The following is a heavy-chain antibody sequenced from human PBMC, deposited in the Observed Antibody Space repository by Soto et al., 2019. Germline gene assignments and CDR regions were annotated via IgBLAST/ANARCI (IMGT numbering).Heavy chain of an antibody. J-gene: IGHJ4*02. CDR3: AKSRDRVVHLGEFDY. D-gene: IGHD1-1*01. V-gene: IGHV3-30*18. CDR2: ISYDGSNK. CDR1: GFTFSSYG. Sequence: GGSLRLSCAASGFTFSSYGMHWVRQAPGKGLEWVAVISYDGSNKYYADSVKGRFTISRDNSKNTLYLQMNSLRAEDTAVYYCAKSRDRVVHLGEFDYWGQGTLVTVSS.